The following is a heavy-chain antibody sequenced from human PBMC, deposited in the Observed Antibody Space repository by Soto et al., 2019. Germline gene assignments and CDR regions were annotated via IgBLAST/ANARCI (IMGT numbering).Heavy chain of an antibody. CDR1: GFSVSSNN. V-gene: IGHV3-23*01. CDR3: ARRGPGTYFDY. CDR2: VSGSGGST. J-gene: IGHJ4*02. D-gene: IGHD6-13*01. Sequence: GGSLRLSCAASGFSVSSNNMSWVRQAPGKGLEWVSAVSGSGGSTYYADSVKGRFTISRDNSKNTLYLQMNSLRAEDTAVYYCARRGPGTYFDYWGQGTLVTVSS.